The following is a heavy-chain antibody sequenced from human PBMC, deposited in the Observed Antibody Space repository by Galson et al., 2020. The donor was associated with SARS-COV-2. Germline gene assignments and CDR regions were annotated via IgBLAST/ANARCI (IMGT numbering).Heavy chain of an antibody. CDR2: TYYRSKWYN. D-gene: IGHD6-19*01. V-gene: IGHV6-1*01. Sequence: SQTLSLTCAISGDSVSSNSAAWNWIRQSPSRGLEWLGRTYYRSKWYNDYAVSVKSRITINPDTSKNQFSLQLNSVTPEDTAVYYCARTPPGGIAVAGYFDYWGQGTLVTVSS. CDR3: ARTPPGGIAVAGYFDY. J-gene: IGHJ4*02. CDR1: GDSVSSNSAA.